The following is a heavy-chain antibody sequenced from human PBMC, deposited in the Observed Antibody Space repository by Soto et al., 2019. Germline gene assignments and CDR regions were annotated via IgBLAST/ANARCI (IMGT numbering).Heavy chain of an antibody. CDR1: GFTISDAW. CDR2: IKSKSDGGTI. CDR3: TTDPGGRVTPREVPDY. D-gene: IGHD5-18*01. J-gene: IGHJ4*02. V-gene: IGHV3-15*01. Sequence: PGGSLRLSCAVSGFTISDAWMSWVRQAPGKGLEWVGRIKSKSDGGTIDHAAPVKGRFTISRDVSKNTLYLQMNSLKTEDTAVYSCTTDPGGRVTPREVPDYWGQGTLVTVSS.